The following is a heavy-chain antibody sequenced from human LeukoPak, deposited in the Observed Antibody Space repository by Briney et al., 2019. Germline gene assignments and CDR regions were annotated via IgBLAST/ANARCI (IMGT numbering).Heavy chain of an antibody. CDR1: GGTFSSYT. J-gene: IGHJ5*02. CDR3: ARDLGYCSNTACSRGWFDP. CDR2: IIPIFDTA. D-gene: IGHD2-2*01. V-gene: IGHV1-69*06. Sequence: GASVRVSCKASGGTFSSYTLTWVRQAPGQGLEWMGGIIPIFDTANYAQKFQGRVTITADKSTSTAYMELSSLRSEDTAVYYCARDLGYCSNTACSRGWFDPWGQGTLVTVSS.